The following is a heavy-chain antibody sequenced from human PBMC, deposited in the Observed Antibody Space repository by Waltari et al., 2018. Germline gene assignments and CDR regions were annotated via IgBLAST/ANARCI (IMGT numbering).Heavy chain of an antibody. D-gene: IGHD3-10*01. J-gene: IGHJ3*02. CDR2: IYTSGST. Sequence: QVQLQESGPGLVKPSETLSLTCSVSGGSISSGSYYWTWTRQPAGKGLEWIGRIYTSGSTNYNPSLRSRLTISVDTSNNQFSLKLSSVTAADTAVYYCARDPPQLADAFDIWGQGTMVTVSS. CDR1: GGSISSGSYY. V-gene: IGHV4-61*02. CDR3: ARDPPQLADAFDI.